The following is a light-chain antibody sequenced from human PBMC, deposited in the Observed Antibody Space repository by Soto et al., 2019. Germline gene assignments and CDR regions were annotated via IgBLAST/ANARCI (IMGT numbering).Light chain of an antibody. CDR2: ENN. CDR3: QSYDNNNQV. CDR1: SGSIANSY. J-gene: IGLJ2*01. Sequence: NFMLTQLHSVSESPGKTVTISCTRSSGSIANSYVKWYQQRPGSSPTTVIYENNQRPSGVPDRFSGSIDSSSNSASLTISGLQTEDEADYYCQSYDNNNQVFGGGTKLTVL. V-gene: IGLV6-57*01.